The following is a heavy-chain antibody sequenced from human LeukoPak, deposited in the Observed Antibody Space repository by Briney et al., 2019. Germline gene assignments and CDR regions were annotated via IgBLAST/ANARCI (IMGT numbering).Heavy chain of an antibody. CDR2: ISSSGSTI. CDR1: GFTFSNYG. J-gene: IGHJ4*02. D-gene: IGHD3-9*01. Sequence: PGGSLRLSCAASGFTFSNYGMHWVRQAPGKGLEWVSYISSSGSTIYYADSVKGRFTISRDNAKNSLYLQMNSLRAEDTAVYYCARQLRYFDSSYYFDYWGQGTLVTVSS. V-gene: IGHV3-48*04. CDR3: ARQLRYFDSSYYFDY.